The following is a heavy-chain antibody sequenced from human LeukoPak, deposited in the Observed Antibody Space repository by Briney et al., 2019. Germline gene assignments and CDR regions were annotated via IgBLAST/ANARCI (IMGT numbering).Heavy chain of an antibody. CDR3: ARHQTIFAPSH. J-gene: IGHJ4*02. D-gene: IGHD3-3*01. CDR2: IYPGDSDT. Sequence: GESLKISCQAFGYKFSSYWIGWVRQTPGKGLEWMGIIYPGDSDTRYSPSFQGQVTISADKSISTAYLQWSSLKASDTAMYYCARHQTIFAPSHWGQGTLVTVSS. V-gene: IGHV5-51*01. CDR1: GYKFSSYW.